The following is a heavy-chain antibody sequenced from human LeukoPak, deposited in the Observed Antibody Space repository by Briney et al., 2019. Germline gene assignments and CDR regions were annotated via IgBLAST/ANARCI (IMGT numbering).Heavy chain of an antibody. J-gene: IGHJ4*02. D-gene: IGHD6-13*01. Sequence: ASVKVSCKASQYTFTDYAVHWVRQAPGQRLEWMGWINAGNGNTKYSQKFQGRVTITRDTSASTAYMELSSLRSEDTAVYYCARDLSGIAARDWGQGTLVTVSS. CDR3: ARDLSGIAARD. CDR1: QYTFTDYA. V-gene: IGHV1-3*01. CDR2: INAGNGNT.